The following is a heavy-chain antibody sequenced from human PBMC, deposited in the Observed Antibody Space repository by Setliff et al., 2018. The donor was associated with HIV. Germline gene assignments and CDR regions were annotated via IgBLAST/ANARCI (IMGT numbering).Heavy chain of an antibody. D-gene: IGHD3-3*01. J-gene: IGHJ4*02. V-gene: IGHV2-26*01. Sequence: SGPTLVNPTETFTLTCTVSGFSLSNTRMGVSWIRQPPGKALEWLAHIFPNDGKSYSASLKSRVTISEDTSKSQVVLTMTNMDPLDTATYFCARYNFRRGYWDYFDYWGQGTQVTVPS. CDR2: IFPNDGK. CDR1: GFSLSNTRMG. CDR3: ARYNFRRGYWDYFDY.